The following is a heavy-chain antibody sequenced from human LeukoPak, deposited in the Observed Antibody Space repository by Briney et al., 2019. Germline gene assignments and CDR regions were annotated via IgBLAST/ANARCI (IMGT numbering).Heavy chain of an antibody. CDR2: ISCYDGET. CDR1: GYTFSSYD. Sequence: RASVKVSCKASGYTFSSYDINWVRQAPGQGLEWMGWISCYDGETKYAQKFQGRVTMTTDTSTSTAYMELRSLRSDDTAVYYCASQLAVAGGLGDYWGQGTLVTISS. V-gene: IGHV1-18*01. J-gene: IGHJ4*02. CDR3: ASQLAVAGGLGDY. D-gene: IGHD6-19*01.